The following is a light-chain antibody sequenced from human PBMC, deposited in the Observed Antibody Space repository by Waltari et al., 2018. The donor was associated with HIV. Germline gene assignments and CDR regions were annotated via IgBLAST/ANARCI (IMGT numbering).Light chain of an antibody. CDR1: SSVLSTSNNVNY. V-gene: IGKV4-1*01. CDR3: QQYYSTPT. J-gene: IGKJ5*01. Sequence: DINLTQFPDSLSLSLGERAAIHCMSESSVLSTSNNVNYFALYQERKGHTPRLLFYAGSSRASGVPARFSATGSRTDFTLTIDNLQADDVGSYFCQQYYSTPTFGRGTRL. CDR2: AGS.